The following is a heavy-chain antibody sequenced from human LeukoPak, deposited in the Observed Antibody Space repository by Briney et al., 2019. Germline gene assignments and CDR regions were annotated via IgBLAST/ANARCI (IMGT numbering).Heavy chain of an antibody. CDR2: IHGGGDVT. D-gene: IGHD1-1*01. V-gene: IGHV3-23*01. J-gene: IGHJ2*01. Sequence: GSLRLSCAASGFTVSSKYMSWVRQAPGKGLEWVSTIHGGGDVTHYADSVKGRFTISRDNSKYTLYLQMNSLRADDTAVYYCAKALTSSHYYFDLGGRGTLVTVSS. CDR1: GFTVSSKY. CDR3: AKALTSSHYYFDL.